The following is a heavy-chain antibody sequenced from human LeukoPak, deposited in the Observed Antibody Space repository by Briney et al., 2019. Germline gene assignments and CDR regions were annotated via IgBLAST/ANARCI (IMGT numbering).Heavy chain of an antibody. Sequence: GGSLRLSCAASGFTFISYAMSWVRQAPGKGLEWVSAISGSGGTTYYPDSVKGRFTISRDNSKNTLFVQMNSLRAEDTAVYYCAKEYSDYFDYWGQGTLVTVSS. D-gene: IGHD2-21*01. V-gene: IGHV3-23*01. CDR2: ISGSGGTT. J-gene: IGHJ4*02. CDR3: AKEYSDYFDY. CDR1: GFTFISYA.